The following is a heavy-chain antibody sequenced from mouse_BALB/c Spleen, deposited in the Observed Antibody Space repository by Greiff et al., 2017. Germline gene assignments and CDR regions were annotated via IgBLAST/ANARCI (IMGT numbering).Heavy chain of an antibody. CDR3: ARRYGNYDYAMDY. D-gene: IGHD2-10*02. V-gene: IGHV1-80*01. Sequence: VQLKESGAELVRPGSSVKISCKASGYAFSSYWMNWVKQRPGQGLEWIGQIYPGDGDTNYNGKFKGKATLTADKSSSTAYMQLSSLASEDSAVYFCARRYGNYDYAMDYWGQGTSVTVSS. CDR2: IYPGDGDT. CDR1: GYAFSSYW. J-gene: IGHJ4*01.